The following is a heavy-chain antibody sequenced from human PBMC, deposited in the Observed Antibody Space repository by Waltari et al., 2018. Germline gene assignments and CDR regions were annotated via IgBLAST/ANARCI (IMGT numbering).Heavy chain of an antibody. CDR1: GYQFVSYG. J-gene: IGHJ4*02. CDR3: ARDRLRWLHSGSDQ. D-gene: IGHD5-12*01. Sequence: QVQLVQSGADVKKPGASVKVSCKASGYQFVSYGISWVRQAPGQGLEGMGWISPDNGNTKYAQNVQGRVFMTADTSTDTAYMELTSLRSDDTAVYYCARDRLRWLHSGSDQWGQGTLVTVSS. CDR2: ISPDNGNT. V-gene: IGHV1-18*04.